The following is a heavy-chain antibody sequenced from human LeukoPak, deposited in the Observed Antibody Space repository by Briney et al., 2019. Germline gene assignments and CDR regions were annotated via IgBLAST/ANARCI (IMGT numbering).Heavy chain of an antibody. CDR1: GGSISSSIYY. Sequence: SETLSLTCTVSGGSISSSIYYWGWIRQPPGKGLEWIGSISYSGSTYYNSSLQSRVTISVDTSKNEFSLKVRSVTAADTAVYFCARTHCEGDCFSAIRYWGQGTPVTVSS. D-gene: IGHD2-21*02. V-gene: IGHV4-39*07. J-gene: IGHJ4*02. CDR2: ISYSGST. CDR3: ARTHCEGDCFSAIRY.